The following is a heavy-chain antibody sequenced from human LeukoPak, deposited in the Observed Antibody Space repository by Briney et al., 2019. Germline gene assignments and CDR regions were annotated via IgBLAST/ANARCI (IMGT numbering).Heavy chain of an antibody. J-gene: IGHJ6*03. Sequence: GGSLRLSCAASGFTFSSYGMHWVRQAPGKGLEWVAFIRYDGSNKYYADSVKGRFTISRDNAKNSLYVQMNSLRAEDTAVYYCARATPGYYYYYYMDVWGKGTTVTVSS. CDR3: ARATPGYYYYYYMDV. V-gene: IGHV3-30*02. CDR1: GFTFSSYG. CDR2: IRYDGSNK. D-gene: IGHD2-15*01.